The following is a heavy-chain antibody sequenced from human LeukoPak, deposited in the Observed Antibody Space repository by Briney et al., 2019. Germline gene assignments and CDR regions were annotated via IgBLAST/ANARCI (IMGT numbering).Heavy chain of an antibody. V-gene: IGHV3-23*01. D-gene: IGHD6-13*01. CDR2: ISDNGGTT. CDR1: GFTFSSYA. CDR3: AKDYGPKQLVFLDS. Sequence: GSLRLSCAASGFTFSSYALSWVRQAPGKGLEWVSAISDNGGTTFYADSVKGRFTITRDNSKNTLYVQMNSLRGEDTAVYYCAKDYGPKQLVFLDSWGQGTLVTVSS. J-gene: IGHJ4*02.